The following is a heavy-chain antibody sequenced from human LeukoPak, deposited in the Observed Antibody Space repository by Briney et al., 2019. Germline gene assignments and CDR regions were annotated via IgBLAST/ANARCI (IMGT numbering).Heavy chain of an antibody. V-gene: IGHV4-59*01. CDR2: IYDSGST. J-gene: IGHJ4*02. CDR1: GGSISSYY. D-gene: IGHD5-18*01. Sequence: SETLSLTCTVSGGSISSYYWSWIRQPPGKGLEWIGYIYDSGSTNYNPSLRSRVTISVDTSKNQFSLKLSSVTAADTAVYYCARDDHSYGLYWGQGTLVTVSS. CDR3: ARDDHSYGLY.